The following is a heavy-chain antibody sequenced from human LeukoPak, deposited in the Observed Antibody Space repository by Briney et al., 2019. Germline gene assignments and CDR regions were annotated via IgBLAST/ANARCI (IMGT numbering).Heavy chain of an antibody. D-gene: IGHD6-13*01. Sequence: PSKTLSLTCTVSGGSITNYYWSWIRQPPGKGLEWIGYINYIGSTNYNPSLESRVTISLDTSKNQFSLRLSSVTAADTAVYYCARRLSSWYAFDYWGQGTLVTVSS. CDR2: INYIGST. J-gene: IGHJ4*02. V-gene: IGHV4-59*01. CDR1: GGSITNYY. CDR3: ARRLSSWYAFDY.